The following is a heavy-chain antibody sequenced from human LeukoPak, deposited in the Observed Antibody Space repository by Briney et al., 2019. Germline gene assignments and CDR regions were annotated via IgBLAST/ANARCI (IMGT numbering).Heavy chain of an antibody. CDR2: ISSSGSTI. Sequence: GGSLRLSCAASGFTFSSYEMNWVRQAPGKGLEWVSYISSSGSTIYYADSVKGRFTISRDNAKKSLYLQMNSLRAEDTAVYYCARDNGKHDGPYYYYGMDVWGQGTTVTVSS. D-gene: IGHD2-8*01. V-gene: IGHV3-48*03. CDR3: ARDNGKHDGPYYYYGMDV. J-gene: IGHJ6*02. CDR1: GFTFSSYE.